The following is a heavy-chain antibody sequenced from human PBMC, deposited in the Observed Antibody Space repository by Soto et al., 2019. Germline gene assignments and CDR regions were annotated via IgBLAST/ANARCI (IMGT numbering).Heavy chain of an antibody. Sequence: GGSLRLSCAASGFTFSSYSMNWVRQAPGKGLEWVSSISSSSSYIYYADSVKGRFTISRDNGKESLYLQMNSLRAEDTAVYYCAREGKLWFGELSYIGTADYWGQGTLVTVSS. CDR1: GFTFSSYS. CDR2: ISSSSSYI. J-gene: IGHJ4*02. D-gene: IGHD3-10*01. CDR3: AREGKLWFGELSYIGTADY. V-gene: IGHV3-21*01.